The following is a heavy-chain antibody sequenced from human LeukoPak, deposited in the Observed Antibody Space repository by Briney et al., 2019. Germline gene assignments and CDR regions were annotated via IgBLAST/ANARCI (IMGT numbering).Heavy chain of an antibody. D-gene: IGHD1-7*01. Sequence: ASVKVSCKASGYTFTGYHMHWVRQAPGQGLEWMGWINPNSGGTNYAQKFQGRVTMTRDTSISTAYMELSRLRSDDTAVYYCARDLGRLELPPYYYYYMDVWGKGTTVTVSS. V-gene: IGHV1-2*02. CDR3: ARDLGRLELPPYYYYYMDV. CDR2: INPNSGGT. J-gene: IGHJ6*03. CDR1: GYTFTGYH.